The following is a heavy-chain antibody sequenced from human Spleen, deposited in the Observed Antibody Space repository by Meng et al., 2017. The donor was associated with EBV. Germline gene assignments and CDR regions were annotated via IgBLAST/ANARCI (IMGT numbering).Heavy chain of an antibody. Sequence: QVQLGEAGAEVKKPGASVKISCKASGYSFNDYAMHWVRQAPGKSLEWMGWISAAVGDKKYSRKFQGRLTITRDTSARTVYMELRSLRSEDTAVYYCARVGARSLDPWGQGTLVTVSS. J-gene: IGHJ5*02. V-gene: IGHV1-3*01. CDR3: ARVGARSLDP. D-gene: IGHD1-26*01. CDR1: GYSFNDYA. CDR2: ISAAVGDK.